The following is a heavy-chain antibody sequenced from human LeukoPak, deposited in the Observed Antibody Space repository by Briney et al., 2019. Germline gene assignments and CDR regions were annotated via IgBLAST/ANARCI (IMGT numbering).Heavy chain of an antibody. V-gene: IGHV3-15*01. CDR3: PADWPGRFYPFDH. D-gene: IGHD2/OR15-2a*01. Sequence: PGGSLRLSCVASGFAFNTAWMTWVRQAPGKGLEWVGRIKSKADGETTHYSAPVKGRFIISRDDSKNMLYLQMNTLKTEDTAVYYCPADWPGRFYPFDHWGQGTPVTVSS. CDR1: GFAFNTAW. CDR2: IKSKADGETT. J-gene: IGHJ4*02.